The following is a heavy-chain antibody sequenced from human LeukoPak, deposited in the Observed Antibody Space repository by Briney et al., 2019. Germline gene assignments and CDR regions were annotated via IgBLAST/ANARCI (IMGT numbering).Heavy chain of an antibody. D-gene: IGHD3-3*01. J-gene: IGHJ4*01. CDR2: IYYTGST. CDR1: GGSMRSTSYY. CDR3: ASRYYNFWSGYFDY. V-gene: IGHV4-39*01. Sequence: PSETLSLTCTVSGGSMRSTSYYWAWIRQPPGKGLEWIASIYYTGSTYYNPSLKSRVSISVDTTQNQFSLKLSSVAAADTAVYYCASRYYNFWSGYFDY.